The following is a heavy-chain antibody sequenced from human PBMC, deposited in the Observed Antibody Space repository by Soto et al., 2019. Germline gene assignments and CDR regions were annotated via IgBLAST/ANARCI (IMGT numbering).Heavy chain of an antibody. Sequence: QVQLVESGGDLVKPGGSLRLSCAASGYTFSDYYMSWIRQAPGKGLEWISYIDTSGTKIYYADSVKSRFTITRDNAKNSLYLEMNSLRDDDTAVYYCASHYDMWSGYLSPVDYWGQGTLVTVSS. D-gene: IGHD3-3*01. J-gene: IGHJ4*02. CDR1: GYTFSDYY. CDR3: ASHYDMWSGYLSPVDY. CDR2: IDTSGTKI. V-gene: IGHV3-11*01.